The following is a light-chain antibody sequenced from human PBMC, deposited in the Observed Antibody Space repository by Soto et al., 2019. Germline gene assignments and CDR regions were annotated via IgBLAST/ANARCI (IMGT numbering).Light chain of an antibody. Sequence: QAVVTQEPSLTVSPGGTGTLTCGSSTGAVTSGHYPYWFQQKPGQAPRTLIYDTSNKHSWTPARFSGSLLGGKAALTLSGAQPEDEAEYYCLLSYSGARGVFGGGTQVTVL. CDR1: TGAVTSGHY. J-gene: IGLJ2*01. CDR2: DTS. CDR3: LLSYSGARGV. V-gene: IGLV7-46*01.